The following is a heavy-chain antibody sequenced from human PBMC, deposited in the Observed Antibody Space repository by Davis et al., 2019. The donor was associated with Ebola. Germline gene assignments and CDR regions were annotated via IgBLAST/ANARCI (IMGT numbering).Heavy chain of an antibody. J-gene: IGHJ6*02. Sequence: GESLKISCAASGFTFSSYWMSWVRQAPGKGLEWVANIKQDGSEEYYVDSVKGRFTISRDNAKNSLYLQMNSLRAEDTAVYYCERDRVTMVRGANQDYYYYYGMDVWGQGTTVTVSS. CDR1: GFTFSSYW. V-gene: IGHV3-7*01. CDR2: IKQDGSEE. D-gene: IGHD3-10*01. CDR3: ERDRVTMVRGANQDYYYYYGMDV.